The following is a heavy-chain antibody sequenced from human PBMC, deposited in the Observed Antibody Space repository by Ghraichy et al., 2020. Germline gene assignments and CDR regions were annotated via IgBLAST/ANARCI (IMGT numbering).Heavy chain of an antibody. CDR1: GFTFSTYS. J-gene: IGHJ6*02. CDR2: ILGSSKTI. Sequence: SCAASGFTFSTYSMNWVRQAPGEGLEWVSYILGSSKTIYYADSVRGRFTISRDNAKNSLYLQMNSLRAEDTAVYYCARSPTTGYCSTPSCYYYGMDVWGRGTTVTVSS. V-gene: IGHV3-48*04. CDR3: ARSPTTGYCSTPSCYYYGMDV. D-gene: IGHD2-2*01.